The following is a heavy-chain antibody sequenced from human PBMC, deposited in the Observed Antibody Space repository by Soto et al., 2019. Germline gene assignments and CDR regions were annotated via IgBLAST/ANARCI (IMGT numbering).Heavy chain of an antibody. CDR1: GFTFSNAW. CDR2: IKSKTDGGTT. J-gene: IGHJ6*02. V-gene: IGHV3-15*01. Sequence: AGGSLRLSCAASGFTFSNAWMSWVRQAPGKGLEWVGRIKSKTDGGTTDYAAPVKGRFTISRDDSKNTLYLQMDSLKTEDTAVYYCTVVAATPYYYYGMDVWGQGTTVTVSS. CDR3: TVVAATPYYYYGMDV. D-gene: IGHD2-15*01.